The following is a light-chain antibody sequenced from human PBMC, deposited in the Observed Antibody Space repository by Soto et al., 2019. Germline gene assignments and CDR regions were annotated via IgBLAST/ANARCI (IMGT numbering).Light chain of an antibody. V-gene: IGLV2-14*01. CDR2: DVS. J-gene: IGLJ1*01. CDR3: SSYTSSSTLVYV. CDR1: SSDVGGYNY. Sequence: QSALTQPASVSGSPGQSITISCTGTSSDVGGYNYVSWYQQHPGKAPKLMIYDVSNRPSGVSNRFSGSKSGNTASLTISGHQAEDEADYYCSSYTSSSTLVYVFGTGTKLTVL.